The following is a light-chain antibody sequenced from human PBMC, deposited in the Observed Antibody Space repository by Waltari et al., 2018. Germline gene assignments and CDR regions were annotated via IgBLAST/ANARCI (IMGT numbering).Light chain of an antibody. CDR3: QSWDSDLT. V-gene: IGLV3-1*01. CDR1: NLGGKY. CDR2: QDN. Sequence: SYEVTQPPSVSVSPGQTATISCSGDNLGGKYVCWFQHKPGQAPVLIIYQDNKRPSGIRGRFSAANSGNTATLTISGAQAVDEADYYCQSWDSDLTFGGGTKLTVL. J-gene: IGLJ2*01.